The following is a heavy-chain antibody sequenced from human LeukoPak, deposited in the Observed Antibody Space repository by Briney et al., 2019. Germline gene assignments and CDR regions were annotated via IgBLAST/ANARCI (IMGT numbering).Heavy chain of an antibody. CDR3: AREGYCSGSTCPDY. CDR1: GFTFSSHN. V-gene: IGHV3-48*01. Sequence: GGSLRLSCAVSGFTFSSHNMNWVRQAPGKGLEWVLYISISSSTIYYADSVKGRFTISRDNAKNSLYLQMNSLRAEDTAVYYCAREGYCSGSTCPDYWGQGPVVSVSS. D-gene: IGHD2-15*01. J-gene: IGHJ4*02. CDR2: ISISSSTI.